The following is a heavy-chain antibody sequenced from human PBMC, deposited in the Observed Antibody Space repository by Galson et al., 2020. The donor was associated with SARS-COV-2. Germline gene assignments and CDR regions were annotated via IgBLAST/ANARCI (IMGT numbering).Heavy chain of an antibody. D-gene: IGHD2-21*02. CDR3: AKDAGDCCLYLDV. J-gene: IGHJ6*04. V-gene: IGHV3-30*18. Sequence: GGSLRLSCATSGFTFSSSGMHWVRQAPGKGPEWVGLISHDGKSEYYADSVKGRFTISRDNSKSTLYLQMNSLRGEDTALYYCAKDAGDCCLYLDVWGNGTSVTVSS. CDR2: ISHDGKSE. CDR1: GFTFSSSG.